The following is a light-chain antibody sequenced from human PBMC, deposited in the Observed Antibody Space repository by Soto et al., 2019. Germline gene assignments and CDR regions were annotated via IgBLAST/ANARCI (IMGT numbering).Light chain of an antibody. J-gene: IGLJ1*01. CDR1: SGDFGDFDF. Sequence: QAASVTGSPGQSITISCTGPSGDFGDFDFVSWYQQYPGKAPKVMIYDVTHRPSGVSTRFSGSKSGNTASLTISGLQAEDEADYYCGSYVTTTSSYVFGTGTKVTVL. V-gene: IGLV2-14*03. CDR3: GSYVTTTSSYV. CDR2: DVT.